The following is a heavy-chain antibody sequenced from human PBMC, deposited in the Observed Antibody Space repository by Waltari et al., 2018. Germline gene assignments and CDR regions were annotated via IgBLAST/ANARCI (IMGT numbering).Heavy chain of an antibody. D-gene: IGHD3-22*01. CDR3: ARVGYYEKSPGHWYFDL. CDR1: GFTFSSYS. CDR2: ISSSSSTI. J-gene: IGHJ2*01. V-gene: IGHV3-48*01. Sequence: EVQLVESGGGLVQPGGSLRLSCAASGFTFSSYSMNWVRQAPGKGLEWVSYISSSSSTIYYADSVKGRFTISRDNAKNSLYLQMNSLRVEDTAVYYCARVGYYEKSPGHWYFDLWGRGTLVTVSS.